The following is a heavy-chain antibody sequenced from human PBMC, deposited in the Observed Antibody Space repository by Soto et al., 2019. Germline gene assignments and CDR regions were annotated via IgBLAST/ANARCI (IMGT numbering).Heavy chain of an antibody. D-gene: IGHD5-18*01. J-gene: IGHJ5*02. Sequence: GGSLRLSCAASGFSFSSSAMSWVRQAPGKGLEWVSAVSESGDNTFYADSVKGRFTISRENSNNALYLQMDTLRAEDTALYFCAKGGYTYGLDPWGQGTLVTVSS. CDR3: AKGGYTYGLDP. CDR1: GFSFSSSA. V-gene: IGHV3-23*01. CDR2: VSESGDNT.